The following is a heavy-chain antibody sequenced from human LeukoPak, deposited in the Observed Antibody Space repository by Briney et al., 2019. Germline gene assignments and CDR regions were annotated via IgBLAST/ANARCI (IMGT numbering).Heavy chain of an antibody. CDR2: LNHRGRT. V-gene: IGHV4-34*08. J-gene: IGHJ4*02. CDR1: GFTFSRYS. CDR3: ARRGLLGSGTLAFGY. Sequence: PGGSLRLSCAASGFTFSRYSMNWVRQSPGKGLEWIGELNHRGRTDYNPSLTSRVTISIDTSKNHFALTLTSLTAADTAVYYCARRGLLGSGTLAFGYWGQGTLVTVSS. D-gene: IGHD3-10*01.